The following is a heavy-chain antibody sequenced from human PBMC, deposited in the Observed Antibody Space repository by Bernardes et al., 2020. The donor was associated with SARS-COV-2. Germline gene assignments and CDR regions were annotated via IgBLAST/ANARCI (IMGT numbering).Heavy chain of an antibody. D-gene: IGHD5-12*01. CDR3: ARDQGGYSGSVY. Sequence: ASVKVSCKTSGYTFTSYGIDWVRQAPGQGLEWMGWISTHSGNTNYAQRVHGRITMTTDTSTSTAYMELRSLRSDDTAMYYCARDQGGYSGSVYWGQGTLVTVSS. J-gene: IGHJ4*02. V-gene: IGHV1-18*01. CDR2: ISTHSGNT. CDR1: GYTFTSYG.